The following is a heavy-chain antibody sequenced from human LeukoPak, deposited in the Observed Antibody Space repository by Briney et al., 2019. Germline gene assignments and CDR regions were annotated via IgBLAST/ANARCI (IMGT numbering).Heavy chain of an antibody. V-gene: IGHV3-21*01. CDR3: ARVRREMKRSLGRTTEYSYYYYMDV. D-gene: IGHD1/OR15-1a*01. J-gene: IGHJ6*03. CDR2: INSDNSYI. CDR1: GFTFNIYS. Sequence: GGSLRLSCAASGFTFNIYSMNWVRQAPGKGLEWVSSINSDNSYIYYADSVKGRFTISRDNAKNSVYLQMNRLRAEDTAVYYCARVRREMKRSLGRTTEYSYYYYMDVWGKGTTVTVSS.